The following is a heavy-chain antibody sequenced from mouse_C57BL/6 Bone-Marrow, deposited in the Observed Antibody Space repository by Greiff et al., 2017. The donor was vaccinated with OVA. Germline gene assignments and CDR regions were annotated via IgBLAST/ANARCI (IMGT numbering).Heavy chain of an antibody. V-gene: IGHV1-54*01. D-gene: IGHD2-4*01. CDR1: GYAFTNYL. J-gene: IGHJ2*01. CDR2: INPGSGGT. Sequence: VQLKQSGAELVRPGTSVKVSCKASGYAFTNYLIEWVKQRPGQGLEWIGVINPGSGGTNYNEKFKGKATLTADKSSSTAYMQLSSLTSEDSAVYFCARSYYDYAFDYWGQGTTLTVSS. CDR3: ARSYYDYAFDY.